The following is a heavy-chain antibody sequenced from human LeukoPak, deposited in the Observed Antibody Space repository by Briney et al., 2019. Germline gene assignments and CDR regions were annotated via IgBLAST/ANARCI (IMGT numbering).Heavy chain of an antibody. CDR1: GGSFSGYY. V-gene: IGHV4-34*01. D-gene: IGHD3-22*01. CDR2: INHSGST. CDR3: AKIEYYDSSGYLNY. Sequence: SETLSLTCAVYGGSFSGYYWSWIRQPPGKGLEWIGEINHSGSTNYNPSLKSRVTISVDTSKNQFSLKLSSVTAADTAVYYCAKIEYYDSSGYLNYWGQGTLVSVSS. J-gene: IGHJ4*02.